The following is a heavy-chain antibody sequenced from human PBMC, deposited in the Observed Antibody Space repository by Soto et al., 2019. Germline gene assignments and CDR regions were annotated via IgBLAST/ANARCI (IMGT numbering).Heavy chain of an antibody. D-gene: IGHD2-15*01. J-gene: IGHJ4*02. V-gene: IGHV1-2*02. CDR2: INPKSGAT. CDR1: GSTFSDNY. Sequence: ASVKVSCKASGSTFSDNYIHWERQVPGQGLEWMGWINPKSGATSYAQNLQGRFTVTRETSISAAYMELIRLRSDDTAMYYCARVHCSGAICQLFDDGGQGTLVTVSS. CDR3: ARVHCSGAICQLFDD.